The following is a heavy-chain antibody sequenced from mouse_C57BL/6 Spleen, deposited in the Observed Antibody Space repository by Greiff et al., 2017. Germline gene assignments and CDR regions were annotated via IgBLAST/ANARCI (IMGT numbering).Heavy chain of an antibody. CDR1: GFTFSDYG. D-gene: IGHD1-1*01. J-gene: IGHJ3*01. CDR3: AGGGSIPFAY. CDR2: ISSGSSTI. Sequence: EVHLVESGGGLVKPGGSLKLSCAASGFTFSDYGMHWVRQAPEKGLEWVAYISSGSSTIYYADTVKGRFTISRDNAKNTLFLQMTSLRSEDTAMYYCAGGGSIPFAYWGQGTLVTVSA. V-gene: IGHV5-17*01.